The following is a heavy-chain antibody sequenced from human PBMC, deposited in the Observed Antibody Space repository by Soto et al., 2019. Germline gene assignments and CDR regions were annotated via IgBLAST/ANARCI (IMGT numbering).Heavy chain of an antibody. CDR2: INAGNGNT. V-gene: IGHV1-3*01. CDR3: ARAGYGEVWFDP. CDR1: GYSFTSYA. J-gene: IGHJ5*02. Sequence: ASVKVSCKASGYSFTSYAMHWVRQAPGQRLEWMGWINAGNGNTKYSQKFQGRATITRDTSASTVYLELSSLRSEDMAVYYCARAGYGEVWFDPWGQGTLVTSPQ. D-gene: IGHD5-18*01.